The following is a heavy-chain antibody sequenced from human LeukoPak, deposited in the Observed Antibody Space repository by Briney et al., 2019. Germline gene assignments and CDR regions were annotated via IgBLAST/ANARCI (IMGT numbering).Heavy chain of an antibody. Sequence: GGSLRLSCAASGFTFSSYGMHWVRQAPGKGLEWVAVIWYDGSNKYYADSVKGRFTISRDNSKNTLYLRMNSLRAEDTAVYYCAKAIVGATGYFQHWGQGTLVTVSS. J-gene: IGHJ1*01. V-gene: IGHV3-33*06. CDR3: AKAIVGATGYFQH. D-gene: IGHD1-26*01. CDR1: GFTFSSYG. CDR2: IWYDGSNK.